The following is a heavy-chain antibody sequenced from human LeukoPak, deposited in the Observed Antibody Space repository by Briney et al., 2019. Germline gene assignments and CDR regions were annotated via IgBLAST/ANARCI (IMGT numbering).Heavy chain of an antibody. CDR3: AKDRYCSGGLCYADAFDV. D-gene: IGHD6-19*01. CDR2: ITGSGTRT. CDR1: GFSFSDYA. Sequence: GGSLRLSCAASGFSFSDYAMAWVRQAPGKGLQWVSDITGSGTRTDHADSVRGRFIISRDNSKNELYLQMNGLRVEDTAIYFCAKDRYCSGGLCYADAFDVWGQGIMATVSS. V-gene: IGHV3-23*01. J-gene: IGHJ3*01.